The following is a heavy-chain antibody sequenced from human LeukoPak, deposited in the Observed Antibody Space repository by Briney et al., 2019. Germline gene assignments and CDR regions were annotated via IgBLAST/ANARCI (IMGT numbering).Heavy chain of an antibody. CDR3: ARSIAEPHSLAPFDY. D-gene: IGHD6-6*01. J-gene: IGHJ4*02. CDR1: GGSISSGGYY. Sequence: PSETLSLTCTVSGGSISSGGYYWSWNAQHPGKGLEWIGYIYYSGSTYYNPSLKSRVTISVDTSKNQFSLKLSSVTAADTAVYYCARSIAEPHSLAPFDYWGQGTLVTVSS. CDR2: IYYSGST. V-gene: IGHV4-31*03.